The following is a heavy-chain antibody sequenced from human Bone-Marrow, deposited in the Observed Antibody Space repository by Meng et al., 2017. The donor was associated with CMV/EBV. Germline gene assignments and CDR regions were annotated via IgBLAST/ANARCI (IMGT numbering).Heavy chain of an antibody. V-gene: IGHV1-69*16. D-gene: IGHD6-19*01. J-gene: IGHJ6*02. CDR2: IIPILGIA. Sequence: SVKVSCKASGGTFSSYTISWVRQAPGQGLEWMGRIIPILGIANYAQKFQGRVTITTDESTSTAYMELSSLRSEDTAVYYCARDGGGSGWYYYGMDVWGQGTTVTVSS. CDR1: GGTFSSYT. CDR3: ARDGGGSGWYYYGMDV.